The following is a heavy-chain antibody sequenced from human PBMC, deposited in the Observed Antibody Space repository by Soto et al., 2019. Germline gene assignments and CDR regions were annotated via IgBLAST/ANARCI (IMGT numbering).Heavy chain of an antibody. CDR2: IWYDGSNK. CDR1: EYTFSSYG. Sequence: QVQLVEPGEGVAQPGRSRRLSGAASEYTFSSYGMHWVRQAPGKGLGWVAVIWYDGSNKYYADSVKGRFTISRDNSKNTLYLQMNSLRAEDTAVYYCAREYYYYMDVWGKGTTVTVSS. J-gene: IGHJ6*03. V-gene: IGHV3-33*01. CDR3: AREYYYYMDV.